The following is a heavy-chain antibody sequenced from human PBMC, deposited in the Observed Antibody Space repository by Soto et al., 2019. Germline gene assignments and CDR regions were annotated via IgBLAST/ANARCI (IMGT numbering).Heavy chain of an antibody. CDR1: VDSISTFS. CDR3: AGDFGSGSYRFDY. V-gene: IGHV4-59*01. CDR2: VYYSGST. D-gene: IGHD3-10*01. J-gene: IGHJ4*02. Sequence: QVQLQESGPGLVRPSETLSLTCTVSVDSISTFSWSWIRQPPGKGLEWIGYVYYSGSTTYNPSFKSRVTMSLDTSKNQFSLKLSSVTAADTAVYYCAGDFGSGSYRFDYWGQGTLVTVSS.